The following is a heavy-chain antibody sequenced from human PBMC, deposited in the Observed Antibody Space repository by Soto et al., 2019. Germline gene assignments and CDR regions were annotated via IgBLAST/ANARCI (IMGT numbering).Heavy chain of an antibody. Sequence: PGGSLRLSCAASGFSFSRYGIHWVRQTPGKGLEWVAFIWYDGSNQYYADFVKGRFTISRDNSKNMAFLQMSSLGAEDTAVYYCTRVISKNSGYYFDFWGQGTMVTVSS. J-gene: IGHJ4*02. CDR2: IWYDGSNQ. CDR1: GFSFSRYG. CDR3: TRVISKNSGYYFDF. V-gene: IGHV3-33*01. D-gene: IGHD2-2*01.